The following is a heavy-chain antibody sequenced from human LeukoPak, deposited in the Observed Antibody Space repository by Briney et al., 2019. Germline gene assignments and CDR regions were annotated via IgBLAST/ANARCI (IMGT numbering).Heavy chain of an antibody. D-gene: IGHD6-19*01. J-gene: IGHJ4*02. CDR3: GVGIAEAGTPADY. CDR1: GGSISSSSYY. CDR2: IYYSGST. V-gene: IGHV4-39*01. Sequence: SETLSLTCTVSGGSISSSSYYWGWIRQPPGKGLEWIGSIYYSGSTYYNPSLKSRVTISVDTSKNQFSLKLSSVTAADTAVYYCGVGIAEAGTPADYWGQGTLVTVSS.